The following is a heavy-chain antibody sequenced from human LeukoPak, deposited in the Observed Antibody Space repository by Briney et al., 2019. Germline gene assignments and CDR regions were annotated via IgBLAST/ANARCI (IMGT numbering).Heavy chain of an antibody. CDR1: GFTFSSYA. D-gene: IGHD3-10*02. J-gene: IGHJ6*04. Sequence: GGSLRLSCAASGFTFSSYAMTWVRQAPGKGLEWVSAITGSGDSAYYSDSVKGRFTISRDNSKNSLYLQMNSLRAEDTAVYYCAELGITMIGGVWGKGTTVTISS. CDR2: ITGSGDSA. CDR3: AELGITMIGGV. V-gene: IGHV3-23*01.